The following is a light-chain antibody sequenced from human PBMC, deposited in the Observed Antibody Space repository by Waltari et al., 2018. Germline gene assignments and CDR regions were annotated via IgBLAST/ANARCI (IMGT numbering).Light chain of an antibody. CDR3: QQYDTYPWT. CDR2: KAS. Sequence: DIQMTQSPSTLSAYVADRVTITCRASQNIKSWRTWYQQKQGKAPNRLIYKASSLQSGVPSSFSGSGSETEFALTINSLQHDDFATYYCQQYDTYPWTFGHGTKVEIK. V-gene: IGKV1-5*03. J-gene: IGKJ1*01. CDR1: QNIKSW.